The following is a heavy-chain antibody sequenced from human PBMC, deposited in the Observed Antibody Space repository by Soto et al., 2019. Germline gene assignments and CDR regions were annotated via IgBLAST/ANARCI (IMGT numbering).Heavy chain of an antibody. CDR3: AEDYGDYLGGFDI. V-gene: IGHV4-59*01. CDR1: GGSISSYY. D-gene: IGHD4-17*01. CDR2: IYYSGST. J-gene: IGHJ3*02. Sequence: SETLSLTCTLSGGSISSYYWSWIRQPPGKGLEWIGYIYYSGSTNYNPSLNSRVTISVDTSKNHFSLQLRSVPAADPALYYGAEDYGDYLGGFDIWGQGPMVTVS.